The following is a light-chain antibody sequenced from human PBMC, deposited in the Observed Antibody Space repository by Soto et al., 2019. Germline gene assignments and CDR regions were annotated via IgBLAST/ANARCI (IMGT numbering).Light chain of an antibody. CDR3: QQRSNWPWT. Sequence: EVVLTQYTATLSLSPGERATLSCRATQGVSSYLAWYQQKPGQAHRLLIYDASNRATGIPARFSGSGSGTDFTLTISSLEPEDFAVYYCQQRSNWPWTFGQGTKVDIK. CDR2: DAS. V-gene: IGKV3-11*01. CDR1: QGVSSY. J-gene: IGKJ1*01.